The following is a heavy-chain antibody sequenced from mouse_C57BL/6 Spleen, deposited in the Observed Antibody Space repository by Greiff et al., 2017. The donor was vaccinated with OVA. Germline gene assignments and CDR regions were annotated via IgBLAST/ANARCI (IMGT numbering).Heavy chain of an antibody. CDR3: ARPYDYDWYFDV. CDR1: GYSITSGYY. Sequence: VQLKESGPGLVKPSQSLSLTCSVTGYSITSGYYWNWIRQFPGNKLEWMGYISYDGSNNYNPSLKNRISITRDTSKNQFFLKLNSVTTEDTATYYCARPYDYDWYFDVWGTGTTVTVSS. J-gene: IGHJ1*03. D-gene: IGHD2-4*01. CDR2: ISYDGSN. V-gene: IGHV3-6*01.